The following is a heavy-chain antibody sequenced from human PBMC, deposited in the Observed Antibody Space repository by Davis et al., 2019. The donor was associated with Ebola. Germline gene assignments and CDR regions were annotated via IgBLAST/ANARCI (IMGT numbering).Heavy chain of an antibody. CDR2: IYPGDSDT. CDR3: ARPGSSGWYDFDY. Sequence: GGSLRLSCKGSGYSFTSYWIGWVRQMPGKGLEWMGIIYPGDSDTRYSPSFQGQVTISADKSISTAYLQWSSLKASDTAMYYCARPGSSGWYDFDYWGQGTLVTVSS. CDR1: GYSFTSYW. V-gene: IGHV5-51*01. J-gene: IGHJ4*02. D-gene: IGHD6-19*01.